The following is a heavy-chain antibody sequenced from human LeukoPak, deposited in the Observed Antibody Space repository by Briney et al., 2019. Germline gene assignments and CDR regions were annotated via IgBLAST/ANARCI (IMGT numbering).Heavy chain of an antibody. CDR1: GNTLTELS. Sequence: ASVKVSCKVSGNTLTELSMHWVRQVPGKGLEWVGGFDPEDGETIYAQKFQGRVTMTEDTSTDTAYMELSSLRSEDTAAYYCATDRGGSYYSSFDYWGQGTLVTVSS. J-gene: IGHJ4*02. CDR3: ATDRGGSYYSSFDY. V-gene: IGHV1-24*01. CDR2: FDPEDGET. D-gene: IGHD1-26*01.